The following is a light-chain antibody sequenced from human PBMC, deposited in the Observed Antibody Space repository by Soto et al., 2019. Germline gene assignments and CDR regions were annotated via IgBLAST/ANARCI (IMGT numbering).Light chain of an antibody. J-gene: IGKJ5*01. CDR3: QQRSNWPPIT. CDR1: QSLRSN. CDR2: GAS. Sequence: IALTQSPPSLSVSPGEEATLACSASQSLRSNLAWYQQKPGQAPRLLIYGASSRATGIPDRFSGSGSGTDFTLTISRLEPEDFAVYYCQQRSNWPPITFGQGTRLEIK. V-gene: IGKV3D-20*02.